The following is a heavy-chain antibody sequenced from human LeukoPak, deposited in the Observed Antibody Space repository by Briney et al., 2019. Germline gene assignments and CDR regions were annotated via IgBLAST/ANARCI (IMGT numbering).Heavy chain of an antibody. D-gene: IGHD5-12*01. Sequence: PGGSLRLSCAASEFSVGSNYMTWVRQAPGKGLEWVSLIYSGGSTYYADSVKGRFTISRDNSKNTLYLQMGSLRADDMAVYYCARVRPNSGYDPDALDSWGQGTLVTVSS. CDR1: EFSVGSNY. CDR2: IYSGGST. J-gene: IGHJ4*02. V-gene: IGHV3-66*01. CDR3: ARVRPNSGYDPDALDS.